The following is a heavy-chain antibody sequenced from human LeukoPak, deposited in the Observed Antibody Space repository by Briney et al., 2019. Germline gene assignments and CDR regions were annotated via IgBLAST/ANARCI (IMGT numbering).Heavy chain of an antibody. CDR2: IYTSGST. D-gene: IGHD2-2*01. CDR3: ARGQWGYCSSTSCYDGMDY. V-gene: IGHV4-4*07. CDR1: GGSISSYY. Sequence: SETLSLTCTVSGGSISSYYWSWIRQPAGKGLEWIGRIYTSGSTNYNPSLKSRVTMSVDTSKNQFPLKLSSVTAADTAVYYCARGQWGYCSSTSCYDGMDYWGQGTLVTVSS. J-gene: IGHJ4*02.